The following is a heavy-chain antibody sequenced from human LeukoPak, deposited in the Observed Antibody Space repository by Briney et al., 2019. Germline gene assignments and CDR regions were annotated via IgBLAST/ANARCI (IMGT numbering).Heavy chain of an antibody. CDR1: GYTFTSYG. CDR2: ISAYNGNT. V-gene: IGHV1-18*01. D-gene: IGHD3-22*01. J-gene: IGHJ3*02. Sequence: GASVKVSCKASGYTFTSYGISWVRQAPGQGLEWMGWISAYNGNTNYAQKLQGRVTMTTDTSTSTAYMELRSLRSDDTAVYYCARGQAPVYYYDDSGTAFDIWGQGTMVTVSS. CDR3: ARGQAPVYYYDDSGTAFDI.